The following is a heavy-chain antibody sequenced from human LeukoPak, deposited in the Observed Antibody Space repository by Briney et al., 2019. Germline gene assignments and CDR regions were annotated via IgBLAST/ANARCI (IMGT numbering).Heavy chain of an antibody. J-gene: IGHJ6*03. D-gene: IGHD2-2*01. CDR2: INHSGST. V-gene: IGHV4-34*01. Sequence: PSETLSLTCAVYGGSFSGYYWSWIRQPPGKGLEWIGEINHSGSTNYNPSLKSRVTISVDTSKNQFSLKLSSVTAADTAVYYCARVSRVNYYMDVWGKGTTVTISS. CDR3: ARVSRVNYYMDV. CDR1: GGSFSGYY.